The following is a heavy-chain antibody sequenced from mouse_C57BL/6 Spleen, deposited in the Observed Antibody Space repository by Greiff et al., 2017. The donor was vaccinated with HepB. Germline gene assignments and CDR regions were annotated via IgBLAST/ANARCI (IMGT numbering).Heavy chain of an antibody. V-gene: IGHV2-6*01. Sequence: VKLQESGPGLVAPSQSLSITCTVSGFSLTSYGVDWVRQSPGKGLEWLGVIWGVGSTNYNSALKSRLSISKDNSKSQVFLKMNSLQTDDTAMYYCARDYYGYAMDYWGQGTSVTVSS. CDR1: GFSLTSYG. CDR2: IWGVGST. J-gene: IGHJ4*01. CDR3: ARDYYGYAMDY. D-gene: IGHD1-1*01.